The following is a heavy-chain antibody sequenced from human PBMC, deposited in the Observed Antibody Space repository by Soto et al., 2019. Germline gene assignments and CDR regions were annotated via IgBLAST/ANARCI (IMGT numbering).Heavy chain of an antibody. Sequence: QVHLVQSGAEEKKPGASVKVSCKASGYTFTNYPMHWVRQAPGQRLEWMAWINAGNGNTKYAQKSQDRGTSARDTSASTADMEVSSLRSEDTALYSCAGDYDNGGYPRSLGYWGQGTLVTVSS. CDR1: GYTFTNYP. D-gene: IGHD3-22*01. CDR2: INAGNGNT. V-gene: IGHV1-3*05. CDR3: AGDYDNGGYPRSLGY. J-gene: IGHJ4*02.